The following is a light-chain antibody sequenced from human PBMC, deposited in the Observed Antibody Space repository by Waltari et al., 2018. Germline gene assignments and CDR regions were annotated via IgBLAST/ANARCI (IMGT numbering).Light chain of an antibody. CDR3: QTWATGIFWL. CDR2: VKSDGSH. V-gene: IGLV4-69*01. J-gene: IGLJ3*02. CDR1: SGHNTYA. Sequence: QVVLTQPPSVSASLGASVKLTCTLASGHNTYAIAWHQQQAEKGPQFLMKVKSDGSHTRGDGIPDRVSGSSSGAERYLTISNLQPEDEADYYCQTWATGIFWLFGGGTKLTVL.